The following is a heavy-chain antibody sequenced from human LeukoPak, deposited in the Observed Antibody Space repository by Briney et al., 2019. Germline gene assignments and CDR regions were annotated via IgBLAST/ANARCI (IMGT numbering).Heavy chain of an antibody. J-gene: IGHJ6*02. V-gene: IGHV3-30*18. Sequence: GGSLRLSCAASGFTFSSYGMHWVRQAPGKGLEWVAVISYDGGNKYYADSVKGRFTISRDNSKNTLYLQMNSLRAEDTAVYYCAKDLRNTYYYGSGSYYSPSYYYYGMDVWGQGTTVTVSS. CDR2: ISYDGGNK. CDR1: GFTFSSYG. D-gene: IGHD3-10*01. CDR3: AKDLRNTYYYGSGSYYSPSYYYYGMDV.